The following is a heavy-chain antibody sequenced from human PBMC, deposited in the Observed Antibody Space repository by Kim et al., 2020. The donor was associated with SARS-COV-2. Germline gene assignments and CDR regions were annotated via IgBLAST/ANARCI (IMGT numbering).Heavy chain of an antibody. CDR3: ARHVTVHIHIVVVIATTFDY. Sequence: SETLSLTFTVSGGSISSSSYYWGWIRQPPGKGLEWIGSIYYSGSTYYNPSLKSRVTISVDTSKNQFSLKLSSVTAADTAVYYCARHVTVHIHIVVVIATTFDYWGQGTLVTVSS. V-gene: IGHV4-39*01. CDR2: IYYSGST. CDR1: GGSISSSSYY. D-gene: IGHD2-21*01. J-gene: IGHJ4*02.